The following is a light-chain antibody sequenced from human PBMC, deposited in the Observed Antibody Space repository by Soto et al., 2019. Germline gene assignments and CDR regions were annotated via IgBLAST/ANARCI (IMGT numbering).Light chain of an antibody. CDR1: QSVLYSSNNKNY. J-gene: IGKJ2*01. CDR3: QQYYSLPYT. Sequence: DIVMTQSPDSLAVSLGERATINCKSSQSVLYSSNNKNYLAWYLQKPGQPPKLLIYWASTRESGVPDRFSGSGSGTDFTLTISSLQAEDAAVYYCQQYYSLPYTFGQGTKLEIK. V-gene: IGKV4-1*01. CDR2: WAS.